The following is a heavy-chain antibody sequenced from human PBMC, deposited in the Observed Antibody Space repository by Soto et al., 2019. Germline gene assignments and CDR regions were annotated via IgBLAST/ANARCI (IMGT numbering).Heavy chain of an antibody. Sequence: ASVKVSCKASGYTFTSYGISWVRQAPGQGLEWMGWISAYNGNTNYAQKLQGRVTMTTDTSTSTAYMGLRSLRSDDTAVYYCARAFGGTYGGGDCSKDHDAFDIWGQGTMVTVSS. J-gene: IGHJ3*02. CDR3: ARAFGGTYGGGDCSKDHDAFDI. CDR2: ISAYNGNT. D-gene: IGHD2-21*02. CDR1: GYTFTSYG. V-gene: IGHV1-18*04.